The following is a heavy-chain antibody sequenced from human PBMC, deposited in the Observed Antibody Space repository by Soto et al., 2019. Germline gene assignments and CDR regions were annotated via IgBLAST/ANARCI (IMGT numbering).Heavy chain of an antibody. Sequence: SETLSLTCNVSGGPIGGDYYWTWIRQPPGKGLEWIGYIFYSGSTYYNPSLKSRVTMSVDTSKNQFSLRLSSVTAADTAVYYCVRDSAYGYFDYWGQGTLVTVSS. D-gene: IGHD3-10*01. J-gene: IGHJ4*02. CDR3: VRDSAYGYFDY. CDR2: IFYSGST. CDR1: GGPIGGDYY. V-gene: IGHV4-30-4*01.